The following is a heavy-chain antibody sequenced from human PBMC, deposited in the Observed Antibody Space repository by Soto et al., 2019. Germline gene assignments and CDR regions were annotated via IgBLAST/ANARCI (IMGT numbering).Heavy chain of an antibody. CDR1: GGSISSSSYY. CDR3: ARVITIFGVDPYYFDY. CDR2: IYYSGST. D-gene: IGHD3-3*01. V-gene: IGHV4-61*05. Sequence: SETLSLTCTVSGGSISSSSYYWGWIRQPPGKGLEWIGYIYYSGSTNYNPSLKSRVTISVDTSKNQFSLKLSSVTAADTAVYYCARVITIFGVDPYYFDYWGQGTLVTVSS. J-gene: IGHJ4*02.